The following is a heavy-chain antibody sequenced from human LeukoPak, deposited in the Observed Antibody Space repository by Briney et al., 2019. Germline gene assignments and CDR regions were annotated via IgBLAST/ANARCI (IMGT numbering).Heavy chain of an antibody. V-gene: IGHV4-39*07. D-gene: IGHD3-10*01. J-gene: IGHJ5*02. CDR3: ARGRSSWFDP. Sequence: SETPSLTCTVSGGSISSSSYYWGWLRQPPGKGLEWIGSIYYSGSTYYNPSLKSRVTISVDTSKNQFSLKLSSVTAADPAVYYCARGRSSWFDPWGQGTLVTVSS. CDR2: IYYSGST. CDR1: GGSISSSSYY.